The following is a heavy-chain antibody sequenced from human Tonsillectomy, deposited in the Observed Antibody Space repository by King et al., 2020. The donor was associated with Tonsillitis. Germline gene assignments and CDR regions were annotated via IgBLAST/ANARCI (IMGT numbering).Heavy chain of an antibody. J-gene: IGHJ4*02. Sequence: VQLVESGGGVVQPGRSLRLSCAASGFPFSSYGMHWVRQAPGKGLEWVTLISYDGSSEYYAASVKGRFTVSRDTSKKTLYLQMNSLRAEDTAVYYCAKVGQGRGLNFDNWGQGTLVTVSS. V-gene: IGHV3-30*18. CDR1: GFPFSSYG. D-gene: IGHD1-26*01. CDR3: AKVGQGRGLNFDN. CDR2: ISYDGSSE.